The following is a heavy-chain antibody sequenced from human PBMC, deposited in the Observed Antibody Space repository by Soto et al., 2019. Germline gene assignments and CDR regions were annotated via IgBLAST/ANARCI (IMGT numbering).Heavy chain of an antibody. CDR1: GGSVTSHH. J-gene: IGHJ6*02. V-gene: IGHV4-59*02. CDR3: ASSNYYDTSGYLRASPSAPHGV. CDR2: TSYTGNT. Sequence: SETLSLTCFVSGGSVTSHHWSWIRQFPGQGLEWIAYTSYTGNTNYNPSLQSRVTISLDTSKNQLSLKLTSMTAADTAIYYCASSNYYDTSGYLRASPSAPHGVWGQGTTVTVSS. D-gene: IGHD3-22*01.